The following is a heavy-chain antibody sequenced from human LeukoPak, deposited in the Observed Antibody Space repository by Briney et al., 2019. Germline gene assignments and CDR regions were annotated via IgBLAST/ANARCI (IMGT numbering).Heavy chain of an antibody. Sequence: GGSLRLSCAASGFTFSSYGMHWVRQAPGKGLEWVAVISYDGSNKYYADSVKGRFTISRDNSKNTLYLQMNSLRAEDTAVYYCARGIITMIVVVLDYWGQGTLVTVSS. V-gene: IGHV3-30*03. D-gene: IGHD3-22*01. CDR3: ARGIITMIVVVLDY. CDR1: GFTFSSYG. CDR2: ISYDGSNK. J-gene: IGHJ4*02.